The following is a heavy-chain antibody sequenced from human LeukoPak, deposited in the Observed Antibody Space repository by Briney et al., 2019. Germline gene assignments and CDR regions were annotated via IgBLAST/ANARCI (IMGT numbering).Heavy chain of an antibody. Sequence: SVKVSCKAAGFTFTSSAVQLVRQARGQRLEWIGWIVVGSGNTNYAQKVQERVTITRDMSTSTAYMELSSLRSEDTAVYYCAAGVVVAAPYYYGMDVWGKGTTVAVSS. CDR1: GFTFTSSA. CDR3: AAGVVVAAPYYYGMDV. V-gene: IGHV1-58*01. J-gene: IGHJ6*04. D-gene: IGHD2-15*01. CDR2: IVVGSGNT.